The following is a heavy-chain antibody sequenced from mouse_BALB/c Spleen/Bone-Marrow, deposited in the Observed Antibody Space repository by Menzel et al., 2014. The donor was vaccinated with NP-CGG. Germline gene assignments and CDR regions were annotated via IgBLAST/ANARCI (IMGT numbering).Heavy chain of an antibody. Sequence: VQGVESGAELARPGASVKLSCKASGYTLTSYWMQWVKQRPGQGLEWIGAIYPGDGDTRYTQKFKGKATLTADKSSSTAYMQLSLASEDSAVYYCARSSPYAMDYWGQGTSVTVSS. J-gene: IGHJ4*01. D-gene: IGHD1-1*01. V-gene: IGHV1-87*01. CDR2: IYPGDGDT. CDR1: GYTLTSYW. CDR3: ARSSPYAMDY.